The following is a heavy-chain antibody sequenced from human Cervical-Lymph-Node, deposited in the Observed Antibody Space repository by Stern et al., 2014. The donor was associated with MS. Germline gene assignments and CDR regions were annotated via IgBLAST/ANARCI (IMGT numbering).Heavy chain of an antibody. V-gene: IGHV4-39*01. CDR1: GDSMTSSSYY. CDR3: ARHLRRGGAIDI. Sequence: QVQLVESGPRLVKPSETLSLTCSVSGDSMTSSSYYWGWIRQSPGMGLEWIGSFYFPGTTYFNPSVESRATISVDTAKNQSSLRLNSGTATDTATYYCARHLRRGGAIDIWGQGTRVPVSS. D-gene: IGHD3-16*02. J-gene: IGHJ3*02. CDR2: FYFPGTT.